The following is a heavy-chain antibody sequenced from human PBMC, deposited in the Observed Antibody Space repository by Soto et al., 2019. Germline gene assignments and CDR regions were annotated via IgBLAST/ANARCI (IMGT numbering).Heavy chain of an antibody. J-gene: IGHJ4*02. V-gene: IGHV3-23*01. CDR1: GFTFSNYA. D-gene: IGHD1-1*01. Sequence: EVQLLESGGGLVQPGGSLRLSCAASGFTFSNYALTWVRQAPGKGLEWVSAISGSDGTTYYADSVKGRFTISRDNSMNTLYLQLDSLRGEDTAMYYCAKGGWGTVLDYWSQGTLVTVSS. CDR2: ISGSDGTT. CDR3: AKGGWGTVLDY.